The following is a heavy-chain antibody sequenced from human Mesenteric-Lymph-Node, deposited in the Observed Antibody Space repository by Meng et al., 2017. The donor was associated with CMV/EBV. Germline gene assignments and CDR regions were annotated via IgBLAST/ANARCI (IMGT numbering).Heavy chain of an antibody. CDR2: VFHSGST. D-gene: IGHD3-16*01. CDR3: ARFGLGGLYLDY. V-gene: IGHV4-59*08. J-gene: IGHJ4*02. CDR1: GGSINNYY. Sequence: GSLRLSCTVSGGSINNYYWSWIRQSPGKGLEWIGYVFHSGSTNCNPSLKTRVTISVDTSKNQFSLKLSSVTAADTAVYYCARFGLGGLYLDYWGQGTLVTVSS.